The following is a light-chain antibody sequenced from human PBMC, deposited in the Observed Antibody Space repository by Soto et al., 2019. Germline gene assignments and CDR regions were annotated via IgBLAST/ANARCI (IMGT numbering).Light chain of an antibody. Sequence: QSLLTQPPSASGSPGQSVTISCTGTSSDIGGYNYVSWYQQPPGKAPKLMIYEVTKRPSGVPDRFSGSKSGNTASLTVSGLQAEDEADYYCTSFAGNFNVVFGGGTKLTVL. J-gene: IGLJ2*01. CDR2: EVT. CDR1: SSDIGGYNY. CDR3: TSFAGNFNVV. V-gene: IGLV2-8*01.